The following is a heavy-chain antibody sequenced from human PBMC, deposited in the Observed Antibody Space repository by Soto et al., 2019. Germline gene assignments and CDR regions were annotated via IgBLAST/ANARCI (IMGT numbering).Heavy chain of an antibody. D-gene: IGHD3-10*02. Sequence: QVQLVQSGAEIKKTGSSVKVSCKASGGTFSNYAINWIRQAPGQGLEWMGGIIPMFGTTYYAQRFQGRVTITADGATSTAYMVLSRLTSECTAIFYCARDLAPVVRGVLSSGMDVWGQGTRVTVSS. V-gene: IGHV1-69*01. J-gene: IGHJ6*02. CDR2: IIPMFGTT. CDR1: GGTFSNYA. CDR3: ARDLAPVVRGVLSSGMDV.